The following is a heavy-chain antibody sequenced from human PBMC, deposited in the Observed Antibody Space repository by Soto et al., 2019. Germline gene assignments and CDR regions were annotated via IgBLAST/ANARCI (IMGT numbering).Heavy chain of an antibody. D-gene: IGHD3-22*01. CDR2: IYYSGST. Sequence: SETLSLTCTVSGGSISSGDYYWSWIRQPPGKGLEWIGYIYYSGSTYYNPSLKSRVTISVDTSKNQFSLKLSSVTAADTAVYYCARGHTCNSGYCDIHWFDHWGQGTLVTVSS. CDR1: GGSISSGDYY. CDR3: ARGHTCNSGYCDIHWFDH. V-gene: IGHV4-30-4*01. J-gene: IGHJ5*02.